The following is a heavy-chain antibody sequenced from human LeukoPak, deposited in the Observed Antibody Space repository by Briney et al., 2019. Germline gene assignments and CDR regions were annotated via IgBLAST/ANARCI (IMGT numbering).Heavy chain of an antibody. Sequence: SETLSLTCTVSGGSFSSSSYYWGWIRQPPGKGLEWIGNIYDSGSTYYNPSLKSRVTISVDTSKNQFSLKLSSVTAADTAVYYCARHNRGGGSYNWGQGTLVTVSS. CDR2: IYDSGST. D-gene: IGHD1-26*01. CDR3: ARHNRGGGSYN. CDR1: GGSFSSSSYY. V-gene: IGHV4-39*01. J-gene: IGHJ4*02.